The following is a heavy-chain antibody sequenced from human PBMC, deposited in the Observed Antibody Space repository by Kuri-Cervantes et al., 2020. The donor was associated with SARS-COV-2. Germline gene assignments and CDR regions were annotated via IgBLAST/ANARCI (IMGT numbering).Heavy chain of an antibody. D-gene: IGHD3-3*01. V-gene: IGHV4-61*01. Sequence: SETLSLTCIVSGGSVSSGSHYWSWIRQPPGKGLEWIGYIYYSGSTKYNPSLKSRVTISVDTSKNQFSLKLSSVTAADTAVYYCARVRIFGVPGFAFDIWGQGTMVTVSS. CDR2: IYYSGST. CDR3: ARVRIFGVPGFAFDI. J-gene: IGHJ3*02. CDR1: GGSVSSGSHY.